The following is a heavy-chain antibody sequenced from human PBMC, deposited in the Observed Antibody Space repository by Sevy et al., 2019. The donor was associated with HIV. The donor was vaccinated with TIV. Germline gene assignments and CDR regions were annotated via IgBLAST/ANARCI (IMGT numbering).Heavy chain of an antibody. J-gene: IGHJ4*02. V-gene: IGHV3-30*18. D-gene: IGHD6-13*01. Sequence: GGSLRLSCAASGFTFSSSGMHWVRQAPGKGLEWVAVISNDVSNKSSQDSVKGRFTISRDNSKNTLYLQMNSLRAEDTAVYYCAKERRIAAAGGFDYWGQGTLVTVSS. CDR1: GFTFSSSG. CDR3: AKERRIAAAGGFDY. CDR2: ISNDVSNK.